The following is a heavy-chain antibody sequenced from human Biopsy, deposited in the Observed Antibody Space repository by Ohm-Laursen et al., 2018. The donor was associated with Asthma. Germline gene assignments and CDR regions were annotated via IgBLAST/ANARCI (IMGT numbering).Heavy chain of an antibody. CDR3: ARSVNGSFDY. CDR1: GFTFSYYW. Sequence: SLRLSCAASGFTFSYYWMHWVRQALGKGLVWVSRISHDGATSNYADSVKGRFTISRDNAKNALYLHLNTLRADDTAVYFCARSVNGSFDYWGQGTLVTVSS. D-gene: IGHD2-8*01. V-gene: IGHV3-74*01. J-gene: IGHJ4*02. CDR2: ISHDGATS.